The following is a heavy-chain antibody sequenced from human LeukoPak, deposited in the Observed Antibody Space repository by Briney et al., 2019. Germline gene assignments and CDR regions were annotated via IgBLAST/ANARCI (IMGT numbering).Heavy chain of an antibody. D-gene: IGHD5/OR15-5a*01. V-gene: IGHV4-34*01. CDR3: ARVHPTSTSEYFQH. Sequence: SETLSLTCAVYGGSFSGYYWSWIRQPPGKGLEWIGEINHSGGTNYNPSLKSRVTISVDTSKNQFSLKLSSVTAADTAVYYCARVHPTSTSEYFQHWGQGTLVTVSS. J-gene: IGHJ1*01. CDR1: GGSFSGYY. CDR2: INHSGGT.